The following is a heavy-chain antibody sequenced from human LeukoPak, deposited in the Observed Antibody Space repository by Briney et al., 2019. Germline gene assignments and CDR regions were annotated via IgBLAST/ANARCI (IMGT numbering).Heavy chain of an antibody. J-gene: IGHJ3*02. V-gene: IGHV4-31*03. D-gene: IGHD3-10*01. CDR3: ARCYGSGDVFDI. CDR1: GGSISSGGYY. Sequence: PSETLSLTRTVSGGSISSGGYYWSWIRQHPGKGLEWIGYIYDSGSTYYSPSLKSRITTSVDTSKSQFSLKLSSVTAADTAVYCCARCYGSGDVFDIWGQGTMVTVSS. CDR2: IYDSGST.